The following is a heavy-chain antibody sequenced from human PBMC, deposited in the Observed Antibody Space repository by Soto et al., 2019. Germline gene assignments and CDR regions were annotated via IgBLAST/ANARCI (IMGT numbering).Heavy chain of an antibody. CDR1: GVTISTYY. J-gene: IGHJ4*02. Sequence: SETLSLTCAVSGVTISTYYWSWIRQPPGKGLEWIGYNYHSGTTNCNPSLKSRVTISVDTSNNQFSLRLTSVTAADTAIYYCVREAYIGYGHAIDHWGQGTLVTVSS. CDR2: NYHSGTT. D-gene: IGHD5-12*01. CDR3: VREAYIGYGHAIDH. V-gene: IGHV4-59*01.